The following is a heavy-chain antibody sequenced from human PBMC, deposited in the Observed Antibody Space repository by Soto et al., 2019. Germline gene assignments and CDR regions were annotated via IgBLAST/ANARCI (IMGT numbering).Heavy chain of an antibody. CDR2: ISLDGSVT. V-gene: IGHV3-74*01. CDR1: GFTFSTYW. D-gene: IGHD4-4*01. CDR3: GRDYYSTVLY. Sequence: VQLVESGGGLVQPGGSLRLSCAASGFTFSTYWMHWVRQAPGKGLVWVSRISLDGSVTEYADSVKGRFTITRDNAKNTLHLQMNSLRAEDTAVYYCGRDYYSTVLYWGQGTPVTVSS. J-gene: IGHJ4*02.